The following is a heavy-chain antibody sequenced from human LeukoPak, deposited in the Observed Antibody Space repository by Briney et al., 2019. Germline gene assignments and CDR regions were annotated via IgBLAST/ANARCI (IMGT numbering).Heavy chain of an antibody. CDR3: ARHKYYDILTGYYRGDYYMDV. CDR2: IYTSGST. Sequence: SETLSLTCTVSGGSISSYYWSWIRQPPGKGPEWIGYIYTSGSTNYNPSLKSRVTISVDTSKNQFSLKLSSVTAADTAVYYCARHKYYDILTGYYRGDYYMDVWGKGTTVTVSS. J-gene: IGHJ6*03. CDR1: GGSISSYY. D-gene: IGHD3-9*01. V-gene: IGHV4-4*09.